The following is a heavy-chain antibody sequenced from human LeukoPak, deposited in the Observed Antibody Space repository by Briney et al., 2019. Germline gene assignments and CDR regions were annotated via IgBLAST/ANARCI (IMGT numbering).Heavy chain of an antibody. J-gene: IGHJ6*03. Sequence: PSETLSLTCAVYGGSFSGYYWSWIRQPPGKGLEWIGEINHSGSTNYNPSLKSRVTISVDTSKHQFSLKLSSVTAADTAVYYCARVPSWKGYMDVWGKGTTVTVSS. D-gene: IGHD1-1*01. CDR3: ARVPSWKGYMDV. CDR2: INHSGST. V-gene: IGHV4-34*01. CDR1: GGSFSGYY.